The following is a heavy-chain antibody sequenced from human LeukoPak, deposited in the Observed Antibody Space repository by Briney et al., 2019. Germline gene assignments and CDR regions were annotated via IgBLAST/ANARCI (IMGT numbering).Heavy chain of an antibody. CDR3: AREHQVAATPFDY. D-gene: IGHD1-26*01. J-gene: IGHJ4*02. CDR1: RFTVSSNY. CDR2: IYSGAGT. Sequence: GGSLRLSCAASRFTVSSNYMSWVRQAPGKGLEWVSIIYSGAGTYYADSVKGRFTISRDNSKNTLYLQMNSLRAEDMGVYFCAREHQVAATPFDYWGQGTLVTVSS. V-gene: IGHV3-66*02.